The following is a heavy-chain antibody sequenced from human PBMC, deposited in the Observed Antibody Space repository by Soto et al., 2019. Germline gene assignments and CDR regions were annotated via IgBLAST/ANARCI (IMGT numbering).Heavy chain of an antibody. CDR2: ISGSGGST. CDR1: GFTFSSYA. CDR3: AKSEAMTTVTRGSVDY. J-gene: IGHJ4*02. V-gene: IGHV3-23*01. D-gene: IGHD4-17*01. Sequence: EVQLLESGGGLVQPGGSLRLSCAASGFTFSSYAMSWVRQAPGKGLEWVSAISGSGGSTYYADSVKGRFTISRDNSKNTLYLQMSSLRAEDTAVYYCAKSEAMTTVTRGSVDYWGQGTLVTVSS.